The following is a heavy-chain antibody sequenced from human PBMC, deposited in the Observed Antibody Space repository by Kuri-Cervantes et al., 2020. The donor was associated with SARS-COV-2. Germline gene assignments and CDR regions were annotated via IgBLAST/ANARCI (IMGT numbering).Heavy chain of an antibody. D-gene: IGHD1-26*01. CDR2: INPNSGGT. CDR3: ARKWELDYYYGMDV. J-gene: IGHJ6*02. CDR1: GYTFTGYY. Sequence: ASVKVSCKASGYTFTGYYMHWVRQAPGQGLEWMGWINPNSGGTNYAQKFQGRVTMTRDTSISTAYMELSRLRSDDTAVYYCARKWELDYYYGMDVWGQGTTVTVSS. V-gene: IGHV1-2*02.